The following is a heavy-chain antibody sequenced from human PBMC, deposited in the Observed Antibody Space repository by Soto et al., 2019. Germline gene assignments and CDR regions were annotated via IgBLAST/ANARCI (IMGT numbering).Heavy chain of an antibody. CDR2: MNPNTGNS. J-gene: IGHJ4*02. V-gene: IGHV1-8*01. CDR1: GYTFTSYD. CDR3: ARRAETNGWNGFGTDKYYFDF. Sequence: ASVKVSCKASGYTFTSYDIYWVRQATGQGLEWMGWMNPNTGNSGYAQKFQGRVTVTSDTSINTVHMELSSLRSEDTAVYYCARRAETNGWNGFGTDKYYFDFWGQGTLVTVSS. D-gene: IGHD1-1*01.